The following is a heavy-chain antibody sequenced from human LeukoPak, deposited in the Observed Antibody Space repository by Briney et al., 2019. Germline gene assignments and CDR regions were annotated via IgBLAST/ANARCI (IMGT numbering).Heavy chain of an antibody. J-gene: IGHJ4*02. CDR2: ISHSGST. Sequence: SETLSLTCTVYGWSSSGYNGSWIRQPPGKGLEWIGQISHSGSTYYNPSLKSRVTMSVDSSKNQFSLQLTSVTAADTAMYYCANMIRGLDYWGQGALVTVSS. D-gene: IGHD3-10*01. CDR3: ANMIRGLDY. V-gene: IGHV4-34*01. CDR1: GWSSSGYN.